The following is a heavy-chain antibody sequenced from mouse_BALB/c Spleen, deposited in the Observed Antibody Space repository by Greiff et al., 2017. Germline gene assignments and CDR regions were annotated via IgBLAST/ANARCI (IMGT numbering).Heavy chain of an antibody. V-gene: IGHV1-7*01. D-gene: IGHD1-3*01. CDR3: ASNYPDY. CDR1: GYTFTSYW. Sequence: QVQLQQSGAELAKPGASVKMSCKASGYTFTSYWMHWVKQRPGQGLEWIGYINPSTGYTEYNQKFKDKATLTADKSSSTAYMQLSSLTSEDSAVYYCASNYPDYWGQGTSVTVSS. J-gene: IGHJ4*01. CDR2: INPSTGYT.